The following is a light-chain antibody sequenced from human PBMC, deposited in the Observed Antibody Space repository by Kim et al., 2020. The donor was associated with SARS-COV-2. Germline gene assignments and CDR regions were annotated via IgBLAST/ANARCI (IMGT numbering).Light chain of an antibody. J-gene: IGLJ1*01. V-gene: IGLV2-14*03. CDR2: DVT. CDR3: ISYTTSTTLFYV. Sequence: SITISCTGTTSDVGGHNYVSWYQQYPGKAPKLMIYDVTNRPSGVSNRFSGSKSGNTASLTISGLQSEDEADYYCISYTTSTTLFYVFGTGTQLTVL. CDR1: TSDVGGHNY.